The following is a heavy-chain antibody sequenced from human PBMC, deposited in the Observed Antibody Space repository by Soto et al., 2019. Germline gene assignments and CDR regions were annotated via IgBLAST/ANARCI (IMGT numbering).Heavy chain of an antibody. V-gene: IGHV3-74*01. CDR3: ARDWYVHYYDSSGGPHKYGMDV. J-gene: IGHJ6*02. Sequence: PGGSLRLSCAASGFTFSSDWMHWVRQAPGKGLVWVSRINTDGSGTSYADSVKGRFTISRDNAKNSLYLHMNSLRAEDTAVYYSARDWYVHYYDSSGGPHKYGMDVWGQGTTVTVSS. CDR2: INTDGSGT. D-gene: IGHD3-22*01. CDR1: GFTFSSDW.